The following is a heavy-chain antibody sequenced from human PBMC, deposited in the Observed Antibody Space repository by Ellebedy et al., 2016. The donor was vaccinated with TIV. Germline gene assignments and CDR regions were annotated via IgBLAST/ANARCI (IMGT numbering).Heavy chain of an antibody. D-gene: IGHD3-9*01. V-gene: IGHV3-30*03. CDR1: GFTFSNFG. CDR2: ISNDGSNK. CDR3: ARDGERMYYVILTGPTTHLDY. J-gene: IGHJ4*02. Sequence: PGGSLRLSCAASGFTFSNFGMHWVRQAPGKGLEWVGVISNDGSNKHYADSVKGRFTISRDNSKNTLYLQLNSLRGDDTAVYFCARDGERMYYVILTGPTTHLDYWGQGTVVTVSS.